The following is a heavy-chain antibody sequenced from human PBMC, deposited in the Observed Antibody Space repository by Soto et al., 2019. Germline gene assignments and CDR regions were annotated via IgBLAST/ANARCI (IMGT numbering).Heavy chain of an antibody. D-gene: IGHD6-19*01. CDR1: GFTFSSCA. CDR2: ISDSGGST. CDR3: AQDKPAAGSQWLVPI. Sequence: EVQLLESGGGLVQPGGSLRLSCAASGFTFSSCAMTWVRQAPGMGLQWVSAISDSGGSTYYADSVRGRFTISRDNSKNTLYLQLNSLGAEDTAVYYCAQDKPAAGSQWLVPIWGRGTLVTVSS. V-gene: IGHV3-23*01. J-gene: IGHJ4*02.